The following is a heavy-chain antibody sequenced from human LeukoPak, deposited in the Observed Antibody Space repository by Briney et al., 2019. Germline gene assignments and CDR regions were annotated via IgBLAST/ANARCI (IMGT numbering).Heavy chain of an antibody. V-gene: IGHV3-43D*04. CDR2: ISWDGGST. D-gene: IGHD3-3*01. J-gene: IGHJ4*02. CDR1: GFTFDDYA. CDR3: AKDRGGDDFWSGYYLDY. Sequence: GGSLRLSCAASGFTFDDYAMHWVRQAPGKGLEWVSLISWDGGSTYYADSVKGRFTISRDNIKNSLYLQMNSLRAEDTALYCCAKDRGGDDFWSGYYLDYWGQGTLVTVSS.